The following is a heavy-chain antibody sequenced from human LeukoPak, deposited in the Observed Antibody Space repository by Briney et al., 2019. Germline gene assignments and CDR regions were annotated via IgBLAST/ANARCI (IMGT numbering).Heavy chain of an antibody. D-gene: IGHD3-3*01. Sequence: ASVKVSCKASGYTFTSYGISWVRQAPGQGLEWMGWISAYNGNTNYAQKLQGRVTMTTDTSTSTAYMELRSLRSDDTAVYYCARGRYDFWSGYQGDAFDIWGQGTVVTVSS. CDR1: GYTFTSYG. CDR2: ISAYNGNT. CDR3: ARGRYDFWSGYQGDAFDI. V-gene: IGHV1-18*01. J-gene: IGHJ3*02.